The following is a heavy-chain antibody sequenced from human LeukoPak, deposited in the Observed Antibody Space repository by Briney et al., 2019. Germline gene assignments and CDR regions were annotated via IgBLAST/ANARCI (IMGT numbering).Heavy chain of an antibody. D-gene: IGHD6-13*01. J-gene: IGHJ5*02. CDR1: GYTFTIYG. CDR2: ISPYNGNT. Sequence: ASVKVPCKASGYTFTIYGITWVRQAPGQGLEWMGWISPYNGNTFYAQKLQGRVTMTTDTSTSTAYMELRSLRSDDTAVYYCASHSSGWYWFGPWGQGTLVTVSS. CDR3: ASHSSGWYWFGP. V-gene: IGHV1-18*01.